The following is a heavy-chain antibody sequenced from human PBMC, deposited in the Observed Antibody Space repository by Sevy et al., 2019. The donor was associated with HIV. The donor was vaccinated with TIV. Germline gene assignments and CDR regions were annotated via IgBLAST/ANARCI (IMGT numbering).Heavy chain of an antibody. J-gene: IGHJ4*02. CDR1: GFTFSSYS. CDR3: AGDLNDYNNYMYSFDY. V-gene: IGHV3-21*01. Sequence: GGSLRLSCAVSGFTFSSYSMNWVRQAPGKGLEWVSFISTSGTYKYYADSVKGRFTISRDNARNSLFLQMNRLRADDTAVYYCAGDLNDYNNYMYSFDYWGQGTLVTVSS. CDR2: ISTSGTYK. D-gene: IGHD4-4*01.